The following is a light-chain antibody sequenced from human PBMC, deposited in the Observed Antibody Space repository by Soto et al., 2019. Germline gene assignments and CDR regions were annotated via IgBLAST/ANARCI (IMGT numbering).Light chain of an antibody. CDR2: RSN. CDR1: SSNIGSNY. CDR3: QSYDSTLKTYV. V-gene: IGLV1-47*01. Sequence: QSVLTQPPSASGTPGQRVTISCSGSSSNIGSNYVYWYQQLPGTAPKLLIYRSNQRPSGVPDRFSGSRSGPSASLAITGLQAQDEAVYFCQSYDSTLKTYVFGSGTKVTVL. J-gene: IGLJ1*01.